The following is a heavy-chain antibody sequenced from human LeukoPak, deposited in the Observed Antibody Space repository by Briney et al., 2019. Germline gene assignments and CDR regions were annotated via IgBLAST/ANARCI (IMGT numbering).Heavy chain of an antibody. V-gene: IGHV4-4*02. CDR1: GGSISSSNW. Sequence: SETLSLTCAVSGGSISSSNWWSWVRQPPGKGLEWIGRIYSSGNTNYNPSLKSRVTMSVDTSRNQFSLKLSSVTAADTAVYYCARESVGYCSGGSCPYYFDYWGQGTLVTVSS. D-gene: IGHD2-15*01. CDR2: IYSSGNT. J-gene: IGHJ4*02. CDR3: ARESVGYCSGGSCPYYFDY.